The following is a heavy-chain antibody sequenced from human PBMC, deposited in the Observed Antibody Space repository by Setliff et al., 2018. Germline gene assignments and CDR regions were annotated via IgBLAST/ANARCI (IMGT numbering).Heavy chain of an antibody. J-gene: IGHJ6*03. V-gene: IGHV3-23*01. CDR3: ARSSAPIKRDYMDV. CDR1: GFTFSSYA. Sequence: GGSLRLSCAASGFTFSSYAMSWVRQAPGMGLDWVSSFRGGGGPTYYADSVKGRFTISRDNSKNTLYLQMNSLRADDAAVYYCARSSAPIKRDYMDVWGKGTTVTVSS. CDR2: FRGGGGPT. D-gene: IGHD2-2*02.